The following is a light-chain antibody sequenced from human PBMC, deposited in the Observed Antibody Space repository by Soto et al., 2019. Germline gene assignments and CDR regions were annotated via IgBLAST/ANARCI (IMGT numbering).Light chain of an antibody. V-gene: IGLV1-44*01. CDR2: SNN. CDR3: AAWDDSLNGWV. Sequence: QSVLTQPPSVSGAPGQRVTISCTGSSSNIGAGYDVNWYQQLPGTAPKLLIYSNNQRPSGVPDRFSGSKSGTSASLAISGLQSEDEADYYCAAWDDSLNGWVFGGGTKLTVL. J-gene: IGLJ3*02. CDR1: SSNIGAGYD.